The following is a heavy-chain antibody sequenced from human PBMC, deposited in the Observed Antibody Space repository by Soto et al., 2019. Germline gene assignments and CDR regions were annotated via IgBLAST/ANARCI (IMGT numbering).Heavy chain of an antibody. D-gene: IGHD1-26*01. CDR3: AKARVRIVGANSFDY. Sequence: PGGSLRLSCVGSGFTFSNYGMHWVRQPPGKGLEWVALISDDGDKRYYADSVGGRLIISRDNSKDTLYLQMNSLGPDDTAVYFCAKARVRIVGANSFDYWGQGTRVTVSS. CDR1: GFTFSNYG. J-gene: IGHJ4*02. CDR2: ISDDGDKR. V-gene: IGHV3-30*18.